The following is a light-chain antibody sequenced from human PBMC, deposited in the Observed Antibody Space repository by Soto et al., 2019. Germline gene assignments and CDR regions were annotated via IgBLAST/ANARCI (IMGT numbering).Light chain of an antibody. CDR3: QQYNDCPLT. V-gene: IGKV3-15*01. CDR2: GAF. J-gene: IGKJ1*01. Sequence: EIVMTQSPDTPAVSPGERVTIYCKASQSVSSYLAWYQQKPGQAPSLLIYGAFTRATGIPARFSGTGSGTEFTLTISSPQSEDFALYYCQQYNDCPLTFGQGTKVDI. CDR1: QSVSSY.